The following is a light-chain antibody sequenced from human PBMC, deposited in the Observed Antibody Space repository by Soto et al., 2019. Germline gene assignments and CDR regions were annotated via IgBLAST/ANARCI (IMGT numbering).Light chain of an antibody. CDR1: QSISSW. CDR2: DAS. Sequence: DIQMTQSPSTLSASVGDRVTITCRASQSISSWLAWYQQKPGKAPKLLIYDASSLESGVPSRFSGSESVTEFTLTISSLQPDDFATYYCQQYNSFPYTFGHWTKLEIK. V-gene: IGKV1-5*01. J-gene: IGKJ2*01. CDR3: QQYNSFPYT.